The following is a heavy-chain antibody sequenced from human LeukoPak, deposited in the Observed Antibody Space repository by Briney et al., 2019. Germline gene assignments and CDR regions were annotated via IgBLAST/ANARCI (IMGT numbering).Heavy chain of an antibody. Sequence: SETLSLTCTVSDGSISRYYWSWIRQPPGKGLEWIDIYFSGATNYNPSLKSRVTISVDTSKNQFSLKLSSVTAADTAVYYCAREDPQTTVPEGLDVWGQGTTVIVSS. CDR3: AREDPQTTVPEGLDV. CDR1: DGSISRYY. CDR2: IYFSGAT. J-gene: IGHJ6*02. D-gene: IGHD4-17*01. V-gene: IGHV4-59*01.